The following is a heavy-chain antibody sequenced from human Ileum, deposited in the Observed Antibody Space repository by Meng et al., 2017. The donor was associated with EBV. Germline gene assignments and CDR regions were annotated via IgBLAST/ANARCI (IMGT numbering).Heavy chain of an antibody. V-gene: IGHV4-4*02. Sequence: QGQLRESGPGLVKPSGTLALAWPVSGGSISRSDWWSWVRQPPVKGLEWIGETSHSGSTNYSPSLKSRVTISLDKSKNQLSLKLNSVAAADTAVYYCASRDYYRSDYWGQGTLVTVSS. CDR3: ASRDYYRSDY. CDR2: TSHSGST. CDR1: GGSISRSDW. J-gene: IGHJ4*02. D-gene: IGHD3-22*01.